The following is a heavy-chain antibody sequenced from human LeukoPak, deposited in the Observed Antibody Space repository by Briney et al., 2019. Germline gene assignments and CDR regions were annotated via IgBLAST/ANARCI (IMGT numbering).Heavy chain of an antibody. Sequence: SETLSLTCTVSGGSISSYYWSWIRQPPGKGLEWIGYIYYSGSTNYNPSLKSRVTISVDTSKNQFSLKLSSVTAADTAVYYCARVYGNDFWSGHYTPYFDYWGQGTLVTVSS. CDR1: GGSISSYY. CDR3: ARVYGNDFWSGHYTPYFDY. CDR2: IYYSGST. V-gene: IGHV4-59*01. D-gene: IGHD3-3*01. J-gene: IGHJ4*02.